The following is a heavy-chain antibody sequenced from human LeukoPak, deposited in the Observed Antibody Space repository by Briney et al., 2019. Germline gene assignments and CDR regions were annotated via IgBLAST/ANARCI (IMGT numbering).Heavy chain of an antibody. CDR2: ISSSSSYT. J-gene: IGHJ6*04. D-gene: IGHD6-19*01. Sequence: GGSLRLSCAASGFTFSDYYMSWIRQAPGKGLEWVSYISSSSSYTNYADSVKGRFTISRDNAKNSLYLQMNSLRAEDTAVYYCARDDRSGPPDYYYGVDVWGKGTTVTVSS. V-gene: IGHV3-11*06. CDR3: ARDDRSGPPDYYYGVDV. CDR1: GFTFSDYY.